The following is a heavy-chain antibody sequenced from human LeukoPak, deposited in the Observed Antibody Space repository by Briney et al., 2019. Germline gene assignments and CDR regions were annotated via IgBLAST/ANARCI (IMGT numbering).Heavy chain of an antibody. CDR2: ISYDGSNK. CDR3: AKEGMMATSPDY. V-gene: IGHV3-30*18. CDR1: GFSFSSYG. J-gene: IGHJ4*02. D-gene: IGHD5-24*01. Sequence: GGPLRLSCAASGFSFSSYGMPWVRQAPGKGLEWVSVISYDGSNKYYADSVKGRFTISRDNSKNTLYLQMNSLRAEDTAVYYCAKEGMMATSPDYWGQGTLVTVSS.